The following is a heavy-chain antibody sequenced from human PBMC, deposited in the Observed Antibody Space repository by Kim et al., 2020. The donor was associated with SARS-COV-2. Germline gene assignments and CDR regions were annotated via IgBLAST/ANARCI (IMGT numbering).Heavy chain of an antibody. CDR3: ARSLGSRPTRIGGY. CDR1: GFTFSNYA. CDR2: MSGSGDST. V-gene: IGHV3-23*01. D-gene: IGHD3-16*01. Sequence: GGSLRLSCAASGFTFSNYAMSWVRQTPGKGLEWVSAMSGSGDSTYYADSVKGRTTISRDNSKSTLYLQMNSLRVEDTAEYYCARSLGSRPTRIGGYWGQGTLGIVSS. J-gene: IGHJ4*02.